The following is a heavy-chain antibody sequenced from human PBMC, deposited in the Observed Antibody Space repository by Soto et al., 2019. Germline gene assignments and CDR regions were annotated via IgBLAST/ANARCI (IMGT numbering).Heavy chain of an antibody. D-gene: IGHD2-21*02. Sequence: QVQLVQSGAEVKKPGSSVKVSCKASGGTFSSYAISWVRQAPGQGLEWMGGIIPIFGTADYAQKFQGRGTITADKSTSTAYMELSILRSEDTAVYYCSSHCGGDCYSRSPPYYYYGMDVWGQGTTVTVSS. J-gene: IGHJ6*02. CDR3: SSHCGGDCYSRSPPYYYYGMDV. CDR2: IIPIFGTA. CDR1: GGTFSSYA. V-gene: IGHV1-69*14.